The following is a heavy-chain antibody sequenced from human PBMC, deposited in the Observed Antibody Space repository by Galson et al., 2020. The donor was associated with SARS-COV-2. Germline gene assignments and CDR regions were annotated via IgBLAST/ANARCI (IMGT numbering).Heavy chain of an antibody. CDR1: GGSISSSSYF. CDR2: IYYSGST. J-gene: IGHJ4*02. CDR3: ARQMGITDY. Sequence: SETLSLTCTVSGGSISSSSYFWGWIRQPPGKGLEWIGSIYYSGSTYYNPSLKSRVTISVDTSKNQFSLKLSSVTAADTAVYYCARQMGITDYWGQGTLVTVSS. V-gene: IGHV4-39*01. D-gene: IGHD1-20*01.